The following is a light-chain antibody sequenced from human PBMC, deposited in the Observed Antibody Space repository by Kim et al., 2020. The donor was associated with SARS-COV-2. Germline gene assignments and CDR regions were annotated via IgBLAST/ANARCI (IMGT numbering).Light chain of an antibody. Sequence: SSVKLTCTLNSGHISNIIAWHQQQPGKAPRYLMKLEGSGSYNKGSGVPDRFSGSSSGADRYLTISNLQSDDEADYYCETWDSNSRVFGGGTQLTVL. CDR1: SGHISNI. J-gene: IGLJ3*02. CDR3: ETWDSNSRV. CDR2: LEGSGSY. V-gene: IGLV4-60*03.